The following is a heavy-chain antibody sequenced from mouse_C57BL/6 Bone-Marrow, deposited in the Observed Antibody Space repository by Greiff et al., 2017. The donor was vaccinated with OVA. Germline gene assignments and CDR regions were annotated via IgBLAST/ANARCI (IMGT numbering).Heavy chain of an antibody. Sequence: QVQLQQPGAELVKPGASVKLSCKASGYTFTSYGMYWVKQRPGRGLEWIGRIDPNCGCTKYTEKFKSKGTLTVDKPTSTAYMQISSLTSEDSAVYCCSRSLYYYGSSLDYWGQGTTLTVSS. CDR1: GYTFTSYG. D-gene: IGHD1-1*01. V-gene: IGHV1-72*01. CDR3: SRSLYYYGSSLDY. CDR2: IDPNCGCT. J-gene: IGHJ2*01.